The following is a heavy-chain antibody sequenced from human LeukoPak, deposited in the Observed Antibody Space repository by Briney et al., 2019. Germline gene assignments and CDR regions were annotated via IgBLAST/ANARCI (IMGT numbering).Heavy chain of an antibody. V-gene: IGHV1-69*01. J-gene: IGHJ6*02. CDR3: ARDWGTWNYGMDV. CDR2: IIPIFGTA. D-gene: IGHD3-16*01. CDR1: GGTFSSYA. Sequence: SVKVSCKASGGTFSSYAISWVRKAPGQGLEWMGGIIPIFGTANYAQKFQGRVTITADESTSTAYMELSSLRSEDTAVYYCARDWGTWNYGMDVWGQGTTVTVSS.